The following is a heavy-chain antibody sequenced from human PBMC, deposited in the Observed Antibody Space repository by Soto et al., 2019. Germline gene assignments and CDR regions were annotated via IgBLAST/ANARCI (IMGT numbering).Heavy chain of an antibody. J-gene: IGHJ6*02. CDR3: ARQGYGTRHGLGDV. Sequence: QVQLQESGPGLVKPSETLSLTCNVSAGSIIDYYCSWFRQPPGKGLEWIGYINHNGYSAYNLALRRRITLSVATSTTQFSLVLDSVTDTDTAVYYGARQGYGTRHGLGDVWGQGTTVIVSS. D-gene: IGHD1-1*01. CDR1: AGSIIDYY. CDR2: INHNGYS. V-gene: IGHV4-59*08.